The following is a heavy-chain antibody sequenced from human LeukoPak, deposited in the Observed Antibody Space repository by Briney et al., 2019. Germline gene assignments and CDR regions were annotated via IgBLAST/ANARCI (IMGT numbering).Heavy chain of an antibody. CDR2: INHSGST. CDR1: GGSFSGYY. D-gene: IGHD3-3*01. J-gene: IGHJ5*02. Sequence: SETLSLTCAVYGGSFSGYYWSWIRQPPGKGLEWIGEINHSGSTNYNPSFKSRVTISVDTSKNQFSLKLSSVTAADTAVYYCARGKRQRNYDFWSGPHNWFDPWGQGTLVTVSS. CDR3: ARGKRQRNYDFWSGPHNWFDP. V-gene: IGHV4-34*01.